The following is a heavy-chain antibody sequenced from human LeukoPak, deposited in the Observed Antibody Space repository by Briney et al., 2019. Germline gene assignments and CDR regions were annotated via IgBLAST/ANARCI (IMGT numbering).Heavy chain of an antibody. J-gene: IGHJ6*02. Sequence: GGSLRLSCAASGFTFSSYAMHWVRQAPGKGLEWVAVISYDGSNKYYADSVKGRFTISRDNSKKTLYMQMNSLRAEDTAVYYCARTSMVRDPYGMDVWGQGTTVTVSS. V-gene: IGHV3-30*04. CDR3: ARTSMVRDPYGMDV. D-gene: IGHD3-10*01. CDR1: GFTFSSYA. CDR2: ISYDGSNK.